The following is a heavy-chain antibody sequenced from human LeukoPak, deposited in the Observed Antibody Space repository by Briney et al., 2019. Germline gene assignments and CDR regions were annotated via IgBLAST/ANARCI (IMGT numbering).Heavy chain of an antibody. D-gene: IGHD2-15*01. V-gene: IGHV4-39*01. CDR1: GGSVTSTTYY. CDR2: VHYNGAT. CDR3: ARRGVAATAGWFDP. Sequence: SETLSLTCTVSGGSVTSTTYYWGWVRQPPGKGLEWVGVVHYNGATYYDPSLKSRVTMSIDTSENQFSLKVTSVTAADTAVYYCARRGVAATAGWFDPWGQGTLVTVSS. J-gene: IGHJ5*02.